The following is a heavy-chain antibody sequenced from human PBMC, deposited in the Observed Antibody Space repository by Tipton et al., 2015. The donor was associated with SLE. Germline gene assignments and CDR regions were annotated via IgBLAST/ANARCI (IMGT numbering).Heavy chain of an antibody. CDR3: AREKWNYDFWSGYYTGMYFDY. Sequence: TLSLTCTVSGGSISSYYWSWIRQPAGKGLEWIGRIYTSGSTNYNPPLKSRVTMSVDTSKNQFSLKLSSVTAADTAVYYCAREKWNYDFWSGYYTGMYFDYWGQGTLVTVSS. CDR1: GGSISSYY. CDR2: IYTSGST. J-gene: IGHJ4*02. D-gene: IGHD3-3*01. V-gene: IGHV4-4*07.